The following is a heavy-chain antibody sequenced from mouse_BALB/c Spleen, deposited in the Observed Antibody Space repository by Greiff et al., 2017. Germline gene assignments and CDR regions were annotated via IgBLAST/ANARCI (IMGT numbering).Heavy chain of an antibody. CDR1: GFTFSSYY. J-gene: IGHJ3*01. Sequence: EVQGVESGGGLVKLGGSLKLSCAASGFTFSSYYMSWVRQTPEKRLELVAAINSNGGSTYYPDTVKGRFTISRDNAKNTLYLQMSSLKSEDTALYYCARQGYDYDAWFAYWGQGTLVTVSA. CDR3: ARQGYDYDAWFAY. CDR2: INSNGGST. V-gene: IGHV5-6-2*01. D-gene: IGHD2-4*01.